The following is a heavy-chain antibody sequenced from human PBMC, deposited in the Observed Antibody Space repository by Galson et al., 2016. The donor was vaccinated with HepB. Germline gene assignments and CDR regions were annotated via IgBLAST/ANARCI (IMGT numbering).Heavy chain of an antibody. Sequence: SLRLSCAGSGFSFSSFYLNWVRQAPGMPLEWVSSISPSGNSIYYADAVKGRFTISRDDTTNSLYLQVNSLRAENTAVHYCVVHHPGIDVWGKGTTVTVSS. V-gene: IGHV3-21*01. D-gene: IGHD1-14*01. CDR3: VVHHPGIDV. CDR2: ISPSGNSI. J-gene: IGHJ6*04. CDR1: GFSFSSFY.